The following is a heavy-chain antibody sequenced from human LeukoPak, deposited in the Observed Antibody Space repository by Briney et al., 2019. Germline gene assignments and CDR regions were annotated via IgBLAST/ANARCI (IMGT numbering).Heavy chain of an antibody. CDR3: ARARGPTGDRKYFDL. CDR1: GFTFSDYY. CDR2: ISSSGSTI. J-gene: IGHJ2*01. Sequence: PGGSLRPSCAASGFTFSDYYMSWIRQAPGKGLEWVSYISSSGSTIYYADSVKGRFTISRDNAKNSLYLQMNSLRAEDTAVYYCARARGPTGDRKYFDLWGRGTLVTVSS. V-gene: IGHV3-11*04. D-gene: IGHD7-27*01.